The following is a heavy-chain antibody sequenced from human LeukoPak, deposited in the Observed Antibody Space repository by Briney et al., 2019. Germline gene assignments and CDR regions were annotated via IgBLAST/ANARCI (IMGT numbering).Heavy chain of an antibody. Sequence: PGGSLRLSCAASGFTFSSYGMHWVRQAPGKGLEWVAVVSSDGSTKFYADSVKGRFTNSRDNSKNTLFLQMNSLRPEDTAVFYCAKPRTYSGSWHFDYWGRGTLVTVSS. D-gene: IGHD6-13*01. V-gene: IGHV3-30*18. J-gene: IGHJ4*02. CDR3: AKPRTYSGSWHFDY. CDR2: VSSDGSTK. CDR1: GFTFSSYG.